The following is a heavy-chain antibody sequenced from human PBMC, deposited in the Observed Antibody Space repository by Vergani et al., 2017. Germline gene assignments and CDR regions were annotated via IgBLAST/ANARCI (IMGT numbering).Heavy chain of an antibody. V-gene: IGHV4-39*01. CDR2: MDYSGST. D-gene: IGHD2-15*01. CDR1: GDSVISTDYH. CDR3: ASKRGACRAAYCHSYDF. Sequence: QVQLQESGPGLAKPSETLSLICTVSGDSVISTDYHWGWIRQPPGKGLEWIGSMDYSGSTSYNPSLESRISISFETPKNQFSLRLTSVTAADTAVYYCASKRGACRAAYCHSYDFWGPGTLVGVSS. J-gene: IGHJ4*02.